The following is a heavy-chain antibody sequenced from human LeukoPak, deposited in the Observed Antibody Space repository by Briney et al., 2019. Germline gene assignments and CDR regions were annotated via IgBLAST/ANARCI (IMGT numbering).Heavy chain of an antibody. Sequence: ASVKVSCKASGGTFSSYTISWVRQAPGQGLEWMGRIIPILGIANYAQKFQGRATITADKSTSTAYMELSSLRSEDTAVYYCARAPTAYSSRRSHYYMDVWGKGTTVTVSS. CDR2: IIPILGIA. J-gene: IGHJ6*03. D-gene: IGHD6-13*01. CDR3: ARAPTAYSSRRSHYYMDV. V-gene: IGHV1-69*02. CDR1: GGTFSSYT.